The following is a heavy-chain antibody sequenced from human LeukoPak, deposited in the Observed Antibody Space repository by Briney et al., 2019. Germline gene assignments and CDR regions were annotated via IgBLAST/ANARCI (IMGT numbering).Heavy chain of an antibody. CDR1: GGSVSSSSFY. J-gene: IGHJ4*02. CDR3: ARQGITYGYLSYFDY. V-gene: IGHV4-39*01. D-gene: IGHD5-18*01. CDR2: IYYSGST. Sequence: SETLSLTCTVSGGSVSSSSFYWGWIRQPPGMGHEWIGTIYYSGSTYYNSSLKSRVTIAVDTSKNQFSLKLSSLTAADTAVYYCARQGITYGYLSYFDYWGQGTLVSVSS.